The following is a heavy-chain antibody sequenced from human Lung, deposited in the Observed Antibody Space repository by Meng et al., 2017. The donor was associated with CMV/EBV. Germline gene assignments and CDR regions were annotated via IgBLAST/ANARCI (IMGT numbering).Heavy chain of an antibody. Sequence: SCAASGFIFSSYGMHWVRQAPGKGLEWVAFIRYDGSKEYYVDFVRGRFTISRDNSKNTLYLQMHSLRPGDTAVYYCAKERIRYNYGSETIDYWGQGTLVTFSS. V-gene: IGHV3-30*02. D-gene: IGHD5-18*01. CDR3: AKERIRYNYGSETIDY. CDR2: IRYDGSKE. J-gene: IGHJ4*02. CDR1: GFIFSSYG.